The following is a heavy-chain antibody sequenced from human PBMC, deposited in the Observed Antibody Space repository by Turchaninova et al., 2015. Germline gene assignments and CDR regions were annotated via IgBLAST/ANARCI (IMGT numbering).Heavy chain of an antibody. CDR1: WYTSSIYG. D-gene: IGHD6-19*01. V-gene: IGHV3-33*01. CDR3: ARDRLQWLEGNWYFDL. Sequence: SWYTSSIYGRHWVRQAPGKGLEWVAVIWDDGSNKYYAASVKGRFTIARDNSKNTLYLQMNSLRAEDTAVYYCARDRLQWLEGNWYFDLWGRGTLVTVSS. CDR2: IWDDGSNK. J-gene: IGHJ2*01.